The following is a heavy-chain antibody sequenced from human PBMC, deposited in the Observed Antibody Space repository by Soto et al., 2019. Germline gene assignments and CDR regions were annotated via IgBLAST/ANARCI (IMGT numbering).Heavy chain of an antibody. CDR1: GFTFSTYA. V-gene: IGHV3-23*01. CDR2: ISGSGGST. CDR3: AKDEGSSPNWFDP. J-gene: IGHJ5*02. D-gene: IGHD6-13*01. Sequence: GSLRLSCAASGFTFSTYAMSWVRHSPGKGLEWVSAISGSGGSTYYADSVKGRFTISRDNSKNTLYLQMNSLRAEDTAVYYCAKDEGSSPNWFDPWGQGTLVTVSS.